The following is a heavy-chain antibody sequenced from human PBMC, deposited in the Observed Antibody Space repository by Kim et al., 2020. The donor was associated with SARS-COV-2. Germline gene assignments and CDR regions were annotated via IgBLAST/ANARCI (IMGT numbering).Heavy chain of an antibody. V-gene: IGHV3-15*01. D-gene: IGHD4-17*01. CDR2: IKSKTDGGTT. Sequence: GGSLRLSCAASGFTFSNAWMSWVRQAPGKGLEWVGRIKSKTDGGTTDYAAPVKGRFTISRDDSKNTLYLQMNSLKTEDTAVYYCTTDRPTVVTQSDYWGQGTLVTVSS. CDR3: TTDRPTVVTQSDY. J-gene: IGHJ4*02. CDR1: GFTFSNAW.